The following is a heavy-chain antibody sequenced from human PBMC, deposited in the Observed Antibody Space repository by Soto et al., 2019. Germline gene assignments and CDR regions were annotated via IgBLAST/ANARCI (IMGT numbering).Heavy chain of an antibody. CDR2: INAGNGNT. Sequence: ASVKVSCKASGYTFTSYAMHWVRQAPGQRLEWMGWINAGNGNTKYSQKFQGRVTITADKSTSTAYMELSSLRSEDTAVYYCARVGKLTTPPSYYFDYWGQGTLVTVSS. CDR3: ARVGKLTTPPSYYFDY. J-gene: IGHJ4*02. CDR1: GYTFTSYA. V-gene: IGHV1-3*01. D-gene: IGHD4-17*01.